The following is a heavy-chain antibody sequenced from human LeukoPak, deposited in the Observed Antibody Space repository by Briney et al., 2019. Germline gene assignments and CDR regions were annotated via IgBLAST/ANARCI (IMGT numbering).Heavy chain of an antibody. CDR1: GGSISSSRYY. CDR2: IYYSGST. CDR3: ARFIVVVVAATTSVGNWFDP. Sequence: SETLSLTCTVSGGSISSSRYYWGWIRQPPGKGLEWIGSIYYSGSTYYNPSLKSRVTISVDTSKNQFSLKLSSVTAADTAVYYCARFIVVVVAATTSVGNWFDPWGQGTLVTVSS. D-gene: IGHD2-15*01. J-gene: IGHJ5*02. V-gene: IGHV4-39*01.